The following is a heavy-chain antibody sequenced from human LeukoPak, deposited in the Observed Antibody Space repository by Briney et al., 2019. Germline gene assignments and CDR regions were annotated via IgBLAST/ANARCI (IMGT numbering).Heavy chain of an antibody. CDR3: ARSHTVVGSAFDI. J-gene: IGHJ3*02. Sequence: GGSLRLSCAASGFTVSSNYMSWVRQAPGKGLEWVSVIYSGGSTYYADSVKGRFTISRDNSKNTLYLQMNSLRAEDTAVYYCARSHTVVGSAFDIWGQGTMVTVSS. D-gene: IGHD2-21*01. CDR2: IYSGGST. CDR1: GFTVSSNY. V-gene: IGHV3-53*01.